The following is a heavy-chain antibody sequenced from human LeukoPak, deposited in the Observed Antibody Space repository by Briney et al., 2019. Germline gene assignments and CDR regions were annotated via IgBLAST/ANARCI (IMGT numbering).Heavy chain of an antibody. D-gene: IGHD3-3*01. CDR3: ARGRWGTTIFHFDY. Sequence: SETLSLTCAVYGGSFSGYYWSWIRQPPGKGLEWIGEINHSGSTNYNPSLKSRVTISVDTSTNQFSLKLSSVTAADTAVYYCARGRWGTTIFHFDYWGQGTLVTVSS. CDR2: INHSGST. CDR1: GGSFSGYY. V-gene: IGHV4-34*01. J-gene: IGHJ4*02.